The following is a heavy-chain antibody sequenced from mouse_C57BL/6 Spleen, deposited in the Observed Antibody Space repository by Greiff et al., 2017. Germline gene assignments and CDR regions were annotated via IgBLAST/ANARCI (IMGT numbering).Heavy chain of an antibody. CDR2: IDPSDSYT. V-gene: IGHV1-69*01. CDR1: GYTFTSYW. J-gene: IGHJ4*01. CDR3: ARRDYYGSRDMDY. D-gene: IGHD1-1*01. Sequence: QVQLQQPGAELVMPGASVKLSCKASGYTFTSYWMHWVKQRPGQGLEWIGEIDPSDSYTNYNQKFKGKSTLTVDKSSSQAYMQLSSLTSEDAAVYYCARRDYYGSRDMDYWGQGTSVTVSS.